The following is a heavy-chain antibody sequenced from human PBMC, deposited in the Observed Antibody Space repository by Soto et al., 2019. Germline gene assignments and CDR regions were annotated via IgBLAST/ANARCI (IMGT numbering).Heavy chain of an antibody. CDR2: ISGSGGST. V-gene: IGHV3-23*01. CDR3: AKDQLYIRGVIHNWFDP. J-gene: IGHJ5*02. CDR1: GLTFSSYA. Sequence: GGSLRLSCAASGLTFSSYAMSWVRQAPGKGLELVSAISGSGGSTYYADSVKGRFTISRDNSKNTLYLQMNSLRAEDTDVYYCAKDQLYIRGVIHNWFDPWGQGTLVTVS. D-gene: IGHD3-10*02.